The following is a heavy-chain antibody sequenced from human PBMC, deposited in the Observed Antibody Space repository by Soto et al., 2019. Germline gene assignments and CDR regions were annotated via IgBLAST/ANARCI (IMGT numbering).Heavy chain of an antibody. Sequence: ASLKVSCKASGGTFSSYAISWVRQAPGQGLEWMGGIIPIFGTANYAQKFQGRVTITADESTSTAYMELSSLRSEDTAVYYCAKDKPSGGGYSVDYRGQGTRV. D-gene: IGHD6-19*01. V-gene: IGHV1-69*13. CDR3: AKDKPSGGGYSVDY. CDR2: IIPIFGTA. J-gene: IGHJ4*02. CDR1: GGTFSSYA.